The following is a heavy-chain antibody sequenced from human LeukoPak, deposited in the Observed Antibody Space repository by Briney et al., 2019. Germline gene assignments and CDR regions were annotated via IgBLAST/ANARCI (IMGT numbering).Heavy chain of an antibody. J-gene: IGHJ4*02. CDR1: GYSISSGYY. D-gene: IGHD3-10*01. CDR2: IYHSGST. Sequence: SETLSLTCTVSGYSISSGYYWGWIRQPPGKGLEWIGSIYHSGSTYYNPSLKSRVTISVDTSKNQFSLKLSSVTAADTAVYYCAREDGSGSYDYWGQGTLVTVSS. V-gene: IGHV4-38-2*02. CDR3: AREDGSGSYDY.